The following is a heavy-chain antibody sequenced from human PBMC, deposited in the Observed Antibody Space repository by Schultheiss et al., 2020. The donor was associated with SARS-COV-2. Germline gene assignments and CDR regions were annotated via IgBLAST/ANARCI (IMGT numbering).Heavy chain of an antibody. D-gene: IGHD3-22*01. CDR1: GFTFSRYS. J-gene: IGHJ4*02. Sequence: GGSLRLSCAASGFTFSRYSVNWVRQAPGKGLEWVSTISGSGTGTYYADSVKGRFAISRDNSEKTLYLQMNSLRAEDTAVYYCAKDRGLVVVITTPDYWGQGTLVTVSS. V-gene: IGHV3-23*01. CDR3: AKDRGLVVVITTPDY. CDR2: ISGSGTGT.